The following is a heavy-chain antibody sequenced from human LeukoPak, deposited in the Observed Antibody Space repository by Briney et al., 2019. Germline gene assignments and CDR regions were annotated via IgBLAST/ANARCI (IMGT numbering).Heavy chain of an antibody. V-gene: IGHV1-69*13. CDR1: GGTFSSYA. CDR3: ARDRREAYYDFWSGYFLFWY. D-gene: IGHD3-3*01. Sequence: SVNVSCKASGGTFSSYAISWVRQAPGQGLEWMGGIIPIFGTANYAQKFQGRVTITADESTSTAYMELSSLRSEDTAVYYCARDRREAYYDFWSGYFLFWYWGQGTLVTVSS. J-gene: IGHJ4*02. CDR2: IIPIFGTA.